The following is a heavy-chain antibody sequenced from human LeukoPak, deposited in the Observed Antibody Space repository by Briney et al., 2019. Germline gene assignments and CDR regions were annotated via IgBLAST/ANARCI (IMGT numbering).Heavy chain of an antibody. CDR3: AKGSAVPDLHFDY. V-gene: IGHV3-23*01. D-gene: IGHD6-19*01. J-gene: IGHJ4*02. Sequence: PGGSLRLSCAASGFTFSTNSMTWVRQAPGKGLEWVSTISGSGDTTYYADSVKGRFTISRDNSKNSLYLQMNSLTVEDTAVYYCAKGSAVPDLHFDYWGQGTLVTVSS. CDR1: GFTFSTNS. CDR2: ISGSGDTT.